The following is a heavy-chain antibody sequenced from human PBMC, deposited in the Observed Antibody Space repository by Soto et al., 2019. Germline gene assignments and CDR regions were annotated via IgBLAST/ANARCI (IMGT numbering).Heavy chain of an antibody. V-gene: IGHV1-8*01. CDR3: AKDPEGRRWFGELLWGSY. CDR1: GYTFTSYD. CDR2: MNPNSGNT. J-gene: IGHJ4*02. Sequence: ASVKVACKASGYTFTSYDINWVRQATGQGLEWMGWMNPNSGNTGYAQKFQGRVTMTRNTSISTAYMELSSLRAEDTAVYYCAKDPEGRRWFGELLWGSYWGQGTLVTVS. D-gene: IGHD3-10*01.